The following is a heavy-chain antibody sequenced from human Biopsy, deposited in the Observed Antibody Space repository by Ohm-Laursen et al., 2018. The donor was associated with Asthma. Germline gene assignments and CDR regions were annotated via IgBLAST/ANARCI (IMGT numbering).Heavy chain of an antibody. CDR2: LIPVLGTA. CDR1: GDSLGSFINYA. J-gene: IGHJ6*02. V-gene: IGHV1-69*01. CDR3: ARGYSGTDRIVYYYSGMEV. Sequence: GSSVKVSCKASGDSLGSFINYAISWVRQAPRQGLEWMGGLIPVLGTADYAPMFEGRVTITADESTSTAHLELTSLRFEDTAVYYCARGYSGTDRIVYYYSGMEVWGQGTTVTVSS. D-gene: IGHD5-12*01.